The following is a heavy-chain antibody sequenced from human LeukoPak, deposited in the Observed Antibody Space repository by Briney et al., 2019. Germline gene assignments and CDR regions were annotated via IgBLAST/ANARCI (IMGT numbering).Heavy chain of an antibody. CDR3: ARVGAKDWFDP. CDR2: ISSSSSTI. V-gene: IGHV3-48*04. Sequence: PGGSLRLSCAASGFTFSSYSMNWVRQAPGKGLEWVSYISSSSSTIYYADSVKGRFTISRDNAKNSLYLQMNSLRAEDTAVYYCARVGAKDWFDPWGQGTLVTVSS. J-gene: IGHJ5*02. CDR1: GFTFSSYS.